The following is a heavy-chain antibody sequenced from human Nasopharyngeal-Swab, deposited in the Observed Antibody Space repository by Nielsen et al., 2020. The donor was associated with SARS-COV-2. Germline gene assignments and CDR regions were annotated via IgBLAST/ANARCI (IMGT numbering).Heavy chain of an antibody. J-gene: IGHJ3*02. CDR1: GFTFGDYA. V-gene: IGHV3-49*01. CDR3: ARSVGSFYGQGAFDI. CDR2: IRSKTYGGTP. Sequence: GASLRLSCTTSGFTFGDYAMSWFRQAPGKGLEWVGFIRSKTYGGTPEYAASVKGRFTISRDGAESIAYLQMNGLETEDTGVYYCARSVGSFYGQGAFDIWGQGTMVTVSS. D-gene: IGHD1-26*01.